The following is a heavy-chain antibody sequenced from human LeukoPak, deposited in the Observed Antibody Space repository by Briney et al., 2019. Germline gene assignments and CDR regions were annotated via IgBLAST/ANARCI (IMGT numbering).Heavy chain of an antibody. CDR2: IIPIFGTA. D-gene: IGHD2-8*01. Sequence: GASVKVSCKASGGTFSSYAISWLRQAPGQGLEWMGGIIPIFGTANYAQKFQGRVTITADESTSTAYMELSSLRSEDTAVYYCARGCMLFFSMDYWGQGTLVTVSS. CDR3: ARGCMLFFSMDY. CDR1: GGTFSSYA. V-gene: IGHV1-69*13. J-gene: IGHJ4*02.